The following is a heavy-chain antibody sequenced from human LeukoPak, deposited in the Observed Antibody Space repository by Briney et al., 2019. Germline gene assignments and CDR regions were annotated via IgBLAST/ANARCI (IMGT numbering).Heavy chain of an antibody. V-gene: IGHV3-7*01. CDR3: ARDPPGVRGVPSKYFQH. CDR2: IKQDGSEK. D-gene: IGHD3-10*01. CDR1: GFAFSSTW. J-gene: IGHJ1*01. Sequence: GGSLRLSCAASGFAFSSTWMGWVRQAPGKGLEWVANIKQDGSEKYYVDSVKGRFTISRDNAKNSLYLQMNSLRAEDTAVYYCARDPPGVRGVPSKYFQHWGQGTLVTVSS.